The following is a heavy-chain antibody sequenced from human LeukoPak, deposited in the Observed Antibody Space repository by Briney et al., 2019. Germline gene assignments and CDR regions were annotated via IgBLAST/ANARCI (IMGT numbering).Heavy chain of an antibody. V-gene: IGHV3-23*01. Sequence: GSLRLSCAASGFTFSSYAMSWVRQAPGKGLEWVSAISGSGGSTYYADPVKGRFTISRDNSKNTLYLQMNSLRAEDTAVYYCARRITMVRTNWFDPWGQGTLVTVSS. CDR2: ISGSGGST. CDR1: GFTFSSYA. CDR3: ARRITMVRTNWFDP. D-gene: IGHD3-10*01. J-gene: IGHJ5*02.